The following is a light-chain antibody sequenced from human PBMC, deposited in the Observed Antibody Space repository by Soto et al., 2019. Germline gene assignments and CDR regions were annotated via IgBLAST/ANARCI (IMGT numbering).Light chain of an antibody. Sequence: QSVLTQPASVSGSPGQSITISCTGTSSDVGSYNLVSWYQQHPGKAPKLMIYEGSKRPSGVSNRFSGSKSGNTASLTISGLQAEDEGDYYCCSYAGRDVVFGGGTKLAVL. CDR1: SSDVGSYNL. CDR3: CSYAGRDVV. V-gene: IGLV2-23*01. CDR2: EGS. J-gene: IGLJ2*01.